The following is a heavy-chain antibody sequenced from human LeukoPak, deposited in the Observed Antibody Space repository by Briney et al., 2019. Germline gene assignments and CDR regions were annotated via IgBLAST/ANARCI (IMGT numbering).Heavy chain of an antibody. V-gene: IGHV3-30*02. Sequence: PGGSLRLSCAASGFTFSSYGMHWVRQAPGKGLEWVAFIRYDGSNKYYADSVKGRFTISRDNAKNSLYLQMNSLRAEDTAVYYCARDAYSGSSWVGNAFDIWGQGTMVTVSS. CDR2: IRYDGSNK. J-gene: IGHJ3*02. CDR1: GFTFSSYG. CDR3: ARDAYSGSSWVGNAFDI. D-gene: IGHD6-6*01.